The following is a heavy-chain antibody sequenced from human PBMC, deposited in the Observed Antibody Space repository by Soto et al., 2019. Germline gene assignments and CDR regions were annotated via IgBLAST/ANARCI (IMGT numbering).Heavy chain of an antibody. D-gene: IGHD3-16*01. CDR3: ARGHSHASGPALGYMDV. Sequence: EVQLVESGGGLVLPGESLRLSCAASGFTVSGNYMIWVRQAPGKGLEWVSTIYVSGNTNYADSVKGRFTISRDISKNTLYLQMNSLGAEDTAVYYCARGHSHASGPALGYMDVWGKGTTVTVSS. CDR1: GFTVSGNY. V-gene: IGHV3-66*01. J-gene: IGHJ6*03. CDR2: IYVSGNT.